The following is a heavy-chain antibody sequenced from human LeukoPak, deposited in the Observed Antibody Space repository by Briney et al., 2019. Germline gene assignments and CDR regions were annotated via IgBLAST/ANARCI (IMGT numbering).Heavy chain of an antibody. D-gene: IGHD3-9*01. V-gene: IGHV3-21*01. J-gene: IGHJ5*02. CDR1: GFTFSSYS. Sequence: GGSLRLSCAASGFTFSSYSMNWVRQAPGKGLEWVSSISSSSSYIYYADSVKGRFTISRDNAKSSLYLQMNSLRAEDTAVYYCARDEYDILTGYNWFDPWGQGTLVTVSS. CDR2: ISSSSSYI. CDR3: ARDEYDILTGYNWFDP.